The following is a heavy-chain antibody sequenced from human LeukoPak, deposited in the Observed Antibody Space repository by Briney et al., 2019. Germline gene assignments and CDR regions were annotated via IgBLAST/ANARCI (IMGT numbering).Heavy chain of an antibody. CDR3: ARQTYYDFWSGYPSHFDY. CDR2: IYPGDSDA. J-gene: IGHJ4*02. CDR1: GYSFTTYW. D-gene: IGHD3-3*01. V-gene: IGHV5-51*01. Sequence: GESLKISCTGFGYSFTTYWIGWVRQMPGKGLEWMGIIYPGDSDARYSPSLQGQVTISADKSISTAYLQWSSLKASDTAMYYCARQTYYDFWSGYPSHFDYWGQGTLVTVSS.